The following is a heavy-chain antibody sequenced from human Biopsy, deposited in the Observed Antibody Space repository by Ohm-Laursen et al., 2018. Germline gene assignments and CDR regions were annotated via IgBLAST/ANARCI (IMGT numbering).Heavy chain of an antibody. CDR3: ARATNSTGWPYYYFYGMDV. J-gene: IGHJ6*02. CDR2: IYYSGST. Sequence: SQTLSLTCSVSGVSMSSDYWSWIRQTPGKGLEWIGYIYYSGSTNYNPSLKSRVTISVDTSKNQFSLRLNSVTAADTAVYYCARATNSTGWPYYYFYGMDVWGQGTTVTVSS. CDR1: GVSMSSDY. D-gene: IGHD2/OR15-2a*01. V-gene: IGHV4-59*01.